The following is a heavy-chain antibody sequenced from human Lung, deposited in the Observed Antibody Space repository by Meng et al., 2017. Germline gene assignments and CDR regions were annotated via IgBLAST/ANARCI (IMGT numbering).Heavy chain of an antibody. V-gene: IGHV1-2*06. CDR2: INPKSGDT. CDR3: VRDEDISAAGKLFGDY. CDR1: GYTFPDYW. J-gene: IGHJ4*02. Sequence: QVQLVQSGAEVKKPGATGKVSCKPSGYTFPDYWLHWVRRAPGQGLEWMGRINPKSGDTHYAQRFQGRVTMTGDTSISTAYMELSGLRSDDTAMYYCVRDEDISAAGKLFGDYWGQGTLVTVSS. D-gene: IGHD6-13*01.